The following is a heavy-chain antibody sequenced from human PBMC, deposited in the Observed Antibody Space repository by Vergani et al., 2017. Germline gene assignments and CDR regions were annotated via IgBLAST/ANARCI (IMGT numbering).Heavy chain of an antibody. J-gene: IGHJ5*02. CDR2: ISAYNGNT. V-gene: IGHV1-18*01. D-gene: IGHD6-13*01. CDR3: AKGSISYLYSSTTLPVP. CDR1: GYTFTSYG. Sequence: QVQLVQSGAEVKKPGASVKVSCKASGYTFTSYGISWVRQAPGQGLEWMGWISAYNGNTNYAQKLQGRVTMTTDTSTSTAYMELRSLRSDDTAVYYCAKGSISYLYSSTTLPVPWGQGTLVTVSS.